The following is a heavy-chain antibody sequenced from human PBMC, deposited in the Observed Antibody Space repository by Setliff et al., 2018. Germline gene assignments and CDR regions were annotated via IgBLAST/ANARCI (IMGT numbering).Heavy chain of an antibody. CDR1: GYTFTSYG. D-gene: IGHD3-3*01. V-gene: IGHV1-18*01. J-gene: IGHJ3*02. CDR3: ARDRYYNSWSGTSITAPHDAFDI. Sequence: ASVKVSCKASGYTFTSYGISWVRQAPGQGLEWMGWISAYNGNTNYAQKLQGRVTMTTDTSTSTVYMEVSSLRSEDTAVYYCARDRYYNSWSGTSITAPHDAFDIWGQGTMVTVSS. CDR2: ISAYNGNT.